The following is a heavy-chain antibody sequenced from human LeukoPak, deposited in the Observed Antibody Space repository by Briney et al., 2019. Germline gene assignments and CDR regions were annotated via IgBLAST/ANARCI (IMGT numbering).Heavy chain of an antibody. CDR2: IYYSGST. CDR1: GGSFSSDGYY. J-gene: IGHJ4*02. CDR3: VSTMIDTHCLDY. Sequence: PSQTLSLTCTVSGGSFSSDGYYWSWIRPPPGMGLDSIGYIYYSGSTYYNPSLKSRVTISVDTSKNQFSLKLSSVTAADTAVYYCVSTMIDTHCLDYWGQGTLVTVSS. V-gene: IGHV4-30-4*01. D-gene: IGHD3-22*01.